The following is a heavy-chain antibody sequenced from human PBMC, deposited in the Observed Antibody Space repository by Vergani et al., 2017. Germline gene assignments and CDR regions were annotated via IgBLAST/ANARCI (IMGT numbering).Heavy chain of an antibody. D-gene: IGHD6-13*01. J-gene: IGHJ6*02. CDR1: GYSFTSYW. Sequence: EVQLVQSGAEVKKPGESLRISCKGSGYSFTSYWISWVRQMPGKGLEWMGRIDPSDSYTNYSPSFQGHVTISADKAISTAYLQWSSLKASGTGIYYCARPASPHQQLISYYYGMDVWGQGTTVTVAS. CDR3: ARPASPHQQLISYYYGMDV. CDR2: IDPSDSYT. V-gene: IGHV5-10-1*01.